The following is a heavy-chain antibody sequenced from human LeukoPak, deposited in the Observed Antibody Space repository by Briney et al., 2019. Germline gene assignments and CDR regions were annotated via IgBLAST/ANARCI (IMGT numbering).Heavy chain of an antibody. Sequence: GASAKVSCKASGYTFTSYAMHWVRQAPGQRLEWMGWINAGNGNTKYSQKFQGRVTITRDTSASTAYMELSSLRSEDTAVYYCARGLVGATIRLDYWGQGTLVTVSS. V-gene: IGHV1-3*01. CDR1: GYTFTSYA. CDR3: ARGLVGATIRLDY. CDR2: INAGNGNT. D-gene: IGHD1-26*01. J-gene: IGHJ4*02.